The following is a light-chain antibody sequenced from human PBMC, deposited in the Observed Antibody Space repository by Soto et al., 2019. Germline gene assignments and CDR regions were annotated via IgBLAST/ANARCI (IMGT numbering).Light chain of an antibody. CDR2: YNN. Sequence: QSVLTQPPSASGTPGQRVIISCSGSSSHIGSNTVNWYQQLPGTAPQLLIYYNNQRPSGVPDRFSGSKSGTSASLAISGLQSEDEADYYCAAWDDSLNGRYVFGTGTRVTVL. J-gene: IGLJ1*01. V-gene: IGLV1-44*01. CDR3: AAWDDSLNGRYV. CDR1: SSHIGSNT.